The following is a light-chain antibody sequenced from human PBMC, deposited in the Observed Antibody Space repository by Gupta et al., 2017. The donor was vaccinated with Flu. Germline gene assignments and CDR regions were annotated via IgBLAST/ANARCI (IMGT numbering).Light chain of an antibody. CDR1: SSDVASVVHNL. J-gene: IGLJ3*02. CDR3: SSYAGRSDVWV. CDR2: EDF. V-gene: IGLV2-23*01. Sequence: QSALTQPASVSGAPGPSITISCTGTSSDVASVVHNLVSWYQQQPGTAPKVIIYEDFKRPSGVADRFSASRSATTASLTTSGLQAEEEADYYCSSYAGRSDVWVFGGGTKVTVL.